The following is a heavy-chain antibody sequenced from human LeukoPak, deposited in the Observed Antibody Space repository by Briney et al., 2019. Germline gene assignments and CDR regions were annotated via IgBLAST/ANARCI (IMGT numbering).Heavy chain of an antibody. J-gene: IGHJ4*02. CDR2: IYPGDSDP. CDR1: RYSFPCYW. Sequence: GESLKMSCKGSRYSFPCYWIGWVRQMPGKGLEWMGLIYPGDSDPRYSPSFQGQVTISADKSISTAYLQWSSLKASDTAMYYCARLGWGSYDSSGYFLDYWGQGTLVTVSS. V-gene: IGHV5-51*01. CDR3: ARLGWGSYDSSGYFLDY. D-gene: IGHD3-22*01.